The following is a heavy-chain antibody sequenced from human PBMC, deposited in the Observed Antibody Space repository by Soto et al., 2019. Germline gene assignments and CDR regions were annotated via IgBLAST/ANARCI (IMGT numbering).Heavy chain of an antibody. D-gene: IGHD6-13*01. Sequence: ASVKVSCKASVYTFTGYYMHWVRQAPGQGLEWMGWINPNSGGTNYAQKFQGRVTITADESTSTAYMELSSLRSEDTAVYYCARDRHRAAAGPFDYWGQGTLVTVSS. CDR2: INPNSGGT. V-gene: IGHV1-2*02. CDR1: VYTFTGYY. J-gene: IGHJ4*02. CDR3: ARDRHRAAAGPFDY.